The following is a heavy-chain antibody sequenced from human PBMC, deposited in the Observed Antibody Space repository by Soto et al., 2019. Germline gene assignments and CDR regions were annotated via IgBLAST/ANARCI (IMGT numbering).Heavy chain of an antibody. J-gene: IGHJ3*02. Sequence: THPPTRAVFGGPLYGYYWTRIRQHPGAGVGWIAAVFFSGSTSYSTYNSPSFKSRVTISGDTSKTQFSLRLKSVTAADTAVYYCASPRYSGTYRLADGISNVFDIWGKGKMVTVSS. CDR3: ASPRYSGTYRLADGISNVFDI. V-gene: IGHV4-34*12. CDR1: GGPLYGYY. CDR2: VFFSGSTSYST. D-gene: IGHD1-26*01.